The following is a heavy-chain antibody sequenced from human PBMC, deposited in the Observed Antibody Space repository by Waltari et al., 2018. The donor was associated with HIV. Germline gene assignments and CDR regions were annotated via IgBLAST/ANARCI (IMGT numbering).Heavy chain of an antibody. J-gene: IGHJ1*01. CDR3: VRHAAEFRPDFGWILAGVFEP. CDR2: AFYTRRQGLFTGKF. V-gene: IGHV4-39*01. Sequence: QVQLQESGPGFVKPSETLSLICNVSGGSIASSDSFWGWIRQSPEMNLEWVGSAFYTRRQGLFTGKFFAKSSLTSRVALSVDTSKNQVSLRLTSVTAADTGLYYCVRHAAEFRPDFGWILAGVFEPWGLGTQVIVS. D-gene: IGHD6-19*01. CDR1: GGSIASSDSF.